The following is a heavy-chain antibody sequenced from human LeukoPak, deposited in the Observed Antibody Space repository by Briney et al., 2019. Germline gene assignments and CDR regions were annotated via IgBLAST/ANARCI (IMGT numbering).Heavy chain of an antibody. V-gene: IGHV4-59*01. CDR2: IYYSGST. Sequence: PSETLSLTCTVSGGSISSYYWSWIRQPPGKGLEWIGYIYYSGSTNYNPSLKSRVTISVDTSKNQFSLKLSSVTAADTAVYYCARALYYYGSGSYYYFDYWGQGTLVTVSS. CDR1: GGSISSYY. J-gene: IGHJ4*02. D-gene: IGHD3-10*01. CDR3: ARALYYYGSGSYYYFDY.